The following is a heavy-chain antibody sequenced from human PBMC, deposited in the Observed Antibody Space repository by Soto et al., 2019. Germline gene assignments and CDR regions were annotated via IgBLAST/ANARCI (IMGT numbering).Heavy chain of an antibody. CDR3: ARWGAFHAGSSCEIEY. D-gene: IGHD2-15*01. J-gene: IGHJ4*02. Sequence: SLRLSCAASGLTLSSYGMHWVRLAPGKGLECVAVMWYDGRNKYYAVAVKGGFPIFRDQSKNLRYVLMNSLRAEINAVYSCARWGAFHAGSSCEIEYGGPGTLDNVFS. CDR1: GLTLSSYG. CDR2: MWYDGRNK. V-gene: IGHV3-33*01.